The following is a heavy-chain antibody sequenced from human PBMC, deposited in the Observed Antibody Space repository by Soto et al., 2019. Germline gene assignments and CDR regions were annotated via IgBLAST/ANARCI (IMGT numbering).Heavy chain of an antibody. V-gene: IGHV4-34*01. J-gene: IGHJ4*02. D-gene: IGHD2-8*02. CDR2: IDHSGST. CDR1: GGSFSGYY. Sequence: SETLSLTCAVYGGSFSGYYWTWIRQPPGTGLEWIGEIDHSGSTTYNPSLKSRVTISVDTSNNQISLKLTSVTAADTAVYYCARGKITGLFDYWGQGTLVTVSS. CDR3: ARGKITGLFDY.